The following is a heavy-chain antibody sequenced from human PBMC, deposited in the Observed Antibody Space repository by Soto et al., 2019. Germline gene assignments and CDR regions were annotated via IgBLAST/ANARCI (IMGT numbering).Heavy chain of an antibody. V-gene: IGHV3-23*01. CDR2: ISGSGGST. CDR1: GFTFSSYA. J-gene: IGHJ4*02. D-gene: IGHD4-17*01. Sequence: GGSLRLSCAASGFTFSSYAMSWVRQAPGKGLEWVSAISGSGGSTYYADSVKGRFTISRDNSKNTLYLQMNSLRAEDTAVYYCARVHFRVTTESSYFDYWGKGPLVTLFS. CDR3: ARVHFRVTTESSYFDY.